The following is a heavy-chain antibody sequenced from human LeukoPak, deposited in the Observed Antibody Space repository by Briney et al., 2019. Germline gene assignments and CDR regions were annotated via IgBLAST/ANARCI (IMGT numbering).Heavy chain of an antibody. CDR3: ARDSSYCSSISCYEIDY. D-gene: IGHD2-2*01. Sequence: GGSLRLSCEGSGFTFSSYSMNWVRQAPGKGLEWVSHISGSSSAIYYVDSVKGRFSISRDNGKNSLFLQMNSLRAENTAVYYCARDSSYCSSISCYEIDYWGQGTLVIVSS. V-gene: IGHV3-48*04. J-gene: IGHJ4*02. CDR2: ISGSSSAI. CDR1: GFTFSSYS.